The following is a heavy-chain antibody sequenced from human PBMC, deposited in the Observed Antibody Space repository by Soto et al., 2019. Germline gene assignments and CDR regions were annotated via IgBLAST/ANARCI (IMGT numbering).Heavy chain of an antibody. CDR2: ISAYNGKT. Sequence: GASVKVSCKASGYTFSNYGFSWVRPAPGKGLEWMGWISAYNGKTYDAERLQGRVTMTTDTSTSTAYMELRSLRSDDTAVYYCAREANCGADCYSPAEYFQHWGQGTLVTVSS. D-gene: IGHD2-21*02. CDR3: AREANCGADCYSPAEYFQH. CDR1: GYTFSNYG. V-gene: IGHV1-18*04. J-gene: IGHJ1*01.